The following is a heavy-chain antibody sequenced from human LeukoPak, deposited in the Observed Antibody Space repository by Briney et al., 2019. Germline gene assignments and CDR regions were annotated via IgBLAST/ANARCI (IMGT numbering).Heavy chain of an antibody. CDR1: GFNFGDYA. CDR2: ITSKAYGGTT. J-gene: IGHJ4*02. Sequence: GGSLRLSCTASGFNFGDYAMTWVRQAPGKGLECVAFITSKAYGGTTEYAASVKGRFTISRDDSKNIAYLQMNSLKTEDTALYYCLRDRSSKIFPVPTSDYWGQGTLVTVSS. CDR3: LRDRSSKIFPVPTSDY. D-gene: IGHD4-11*01. V-gene: IGHV3-49*04.